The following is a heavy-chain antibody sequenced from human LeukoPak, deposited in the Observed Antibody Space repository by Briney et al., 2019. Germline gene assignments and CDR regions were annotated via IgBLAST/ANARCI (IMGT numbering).Heavy chain of an antibody. V-gene: IGHV3-7*01. CDR1: GFTSRSFW. CDR2: IREDGSEK. J-gene: IGHJ6*02. CDR3: ARGRGIGA. Sequence: GGSLRLSCAASGFTSRSFWMTWVRQAPGKGLEWVANIREDGSEKYYVDSVNGRFTISRDNAKNSLSLQMNSLRAEDMGVYYCARGRGIGAWGQGTTVTVSS.